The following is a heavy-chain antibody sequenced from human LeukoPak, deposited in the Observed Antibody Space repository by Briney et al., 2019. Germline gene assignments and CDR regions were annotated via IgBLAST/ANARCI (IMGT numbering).Heavy chain of an antibody. D-gene: IGHD2-2*01. CDR1: GFTFSSYA. Sequence: GGFLRLSCAASGFTFSSYAMHWVRQAPGKGLEWVAVISYDGSNKYYADSVKGRFTISRDNSKNTLYLQMNSLRAEDTAVYYCARDACSSTSCKYGMDVWGKGTTVTVSS. J-gene: IGHJ6*04. CDR2: ISYDGSNK. CDR3: ARDACSSTSCKYGMDV. V-gene: IGHV3-30*04.